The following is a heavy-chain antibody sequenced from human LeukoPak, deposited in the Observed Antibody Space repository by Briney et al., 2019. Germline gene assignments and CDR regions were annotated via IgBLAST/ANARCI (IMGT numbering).Heavy chain of an antibody. J-gene: IGHJ4*02. CDR1: GGSFSGYY. CDR3: ARGLGYCGSTSCSFDY. D-gene: IGHD2-2*01. CDR2: INHSGNT. V-gene: IGHV4-34*01. Sequence: PSETLSLTCAVYGGSFSGYYWSWIRQPPGKGLEWIGEINHSGNTNYNPSLKSRVTISVDTSKNQFSLQLSSVTAADTAVYYCARGLGYCGSTSCSFDYWGQGTLVTVPS.